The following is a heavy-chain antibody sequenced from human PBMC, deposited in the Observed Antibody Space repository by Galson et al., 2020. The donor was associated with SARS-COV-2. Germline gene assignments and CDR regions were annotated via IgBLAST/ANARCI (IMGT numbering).Heavy chain of an antibody. CDR3: ARGYCAGGYCSSGEFRLDH. Sequence: SGPTLVKPRETLTLTCTFSGFSLTNNTLSVNWVRQPPGKALEWLALIFWDDHKGYSSSLKTTFTILGDTTRNQVVLTMTNVDPEDTATYYCARGYCAGGYCSSGEFRLDHWGLGTLVTVSS. V-gene: IGHV2-70*13. CDR1: GFSLTNNTLS. CDR2: IFWDDHK. D-gene: IGHD2-8*02. J-gene: IGHJ4*02.